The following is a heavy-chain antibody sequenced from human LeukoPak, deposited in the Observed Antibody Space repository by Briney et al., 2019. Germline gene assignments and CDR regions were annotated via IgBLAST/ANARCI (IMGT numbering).Heavy chain of an antibody. D-gene: IGHD2-21*02. CDR3: ARDQYCGGDCYSDYYYGMDV. Sequence: GGSLRLSCAASGFTFSSYWMSWVRQAPGKGLEWVANIKQAGSEKYYVDSVKGRFTISRDNAKDSLFLQMNSLRVEDTAVYFCARDQYCGGDCYSDYYYGMDVWGQGTTVTVSS. CDR2: IKQAGSEK. V-gene: IGHV3-7*01. CDR1: GFTFSSYW. J-gene: IGHJ6*02.